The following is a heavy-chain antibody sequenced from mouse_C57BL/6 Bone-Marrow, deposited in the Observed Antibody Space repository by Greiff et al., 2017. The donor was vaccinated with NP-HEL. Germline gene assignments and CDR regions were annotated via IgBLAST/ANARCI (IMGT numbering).Heavy chain of an antibody. V-gene: IGHV5-6*01. D-gene: IGHD2-5*01. J-gene: IGHJ3*01. CDR1: GFTFSSYG. CDR2: ISSGGSYT. CDR3: ARYPATYSNGPGWFAY. Sequence: EVQVVESGGDLVKPGGSLKLSCAASGFTFSSYGMSWVRQTPDKRLEWVATISSGGSYTYYPDSVKGRFTISRDNAKNTLYLQMSSLKSEDTAMYYCARYPATYSNGPGWFAYGCRGNRVTVTA.